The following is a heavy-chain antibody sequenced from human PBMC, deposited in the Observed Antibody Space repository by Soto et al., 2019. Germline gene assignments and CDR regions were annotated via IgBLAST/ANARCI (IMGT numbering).Heavy chain of an antibody. D-gene: IGHD5-12*01. Sequence: EVQLVESGGGLVRPGGSLRLSCAASGFTVTSNYMSWVRQAPGKGLEWVSVIYSGGGTYYADSVKGRFTISRDNSKNTLYLQMNSLRVEDTAVYYCARDWAYSTTQEFDSWVQGTLVTVSS. CDR2: IYSGGGT. CDR3: ARDWAYSTTQEFDS. CDR1: GFTVTSNY. J-gene: IGHJ4*02. V-gene: IGHV3-66*01.